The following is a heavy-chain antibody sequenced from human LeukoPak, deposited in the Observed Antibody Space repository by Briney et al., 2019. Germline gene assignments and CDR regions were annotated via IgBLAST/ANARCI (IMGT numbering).Heavy chain of an antibody. CDR1: EFPFSTYA. D-gene: IGHD5-18*01. CDR3: AKSNGATAMAVGY. Sequence: GGSLRLSCAGSEFPFSTYAMSWVGQAPGKGLEWVSSISGSGDSTYYADSVQGRFTISRDNSKNTLYLQMNRQRAEDTAVYYCAKSNGATAMAVGYWGQGTLVTVSS. V-gene: IGHV3-23*01. CDR2: ISGSGDST. J-gene: IGHJ4*02.